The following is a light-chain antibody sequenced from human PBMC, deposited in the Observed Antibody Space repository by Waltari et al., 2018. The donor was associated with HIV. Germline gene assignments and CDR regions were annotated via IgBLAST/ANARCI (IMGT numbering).Light chain of an antibody. V-gene: IGKV4-1*01. Sequence: DVVMTQSPDPLAVSVGERATLTCKSSRSLLSSTNNNDYLAWYQQKPGQRPKLLIYWASTRGSGVPDRFSGSGSGTDFTLTISSLQAEDVAVYYCQQYYSTPYTFGQGTKLEIK. CDR2: WAS. CDR1: RSLLSSTNNNDY. J-gene: IGKJ2*01. CDR3: QQYYSTPYT.